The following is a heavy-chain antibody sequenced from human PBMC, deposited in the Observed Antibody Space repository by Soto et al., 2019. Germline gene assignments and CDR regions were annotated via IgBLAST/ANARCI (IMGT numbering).Heavy chain of an antibody. D-gene: IGHD3-10*01. CDR3: AKDPARGVILGYFDY. V-gene: IGHV3-30*18. Sequence: PGGSLRLSCAASGFTFSSYGMHWVRQAPGKGLEWVAVISYDGSNKYYADSVKGRFTISRDNSKNTLYLQMNSLRAEDTAVYYCAKDPARGVILGYFDYWGQGTLVTVSS. CDR1: GFTFSSYG. J-gene: IGHJ4*02. CDR2: ISYDGSNK.